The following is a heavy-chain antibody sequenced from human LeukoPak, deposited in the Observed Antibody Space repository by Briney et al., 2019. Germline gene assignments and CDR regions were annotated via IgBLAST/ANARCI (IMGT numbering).Heavy chain of an antibody. CDR3: TRDLYRIVVVPHYFDY. Sequence: GGSLRLSCAASGFTFSSYGMHWVRQAPGKGLEWVAVISYDGSNKYYADSVKGRFTISRDNSKNTLYLQMNSLRAEDTAVYYCTRDLYRIVVVPHYFDYWGQGTLVTVSS. V-gene: IGHV3-30*03. CDR2: ISYDGSNK. J-gene: IGHJ4*02. CDR1: GFTFSSYG. D-gene: IGHD3-22*01.